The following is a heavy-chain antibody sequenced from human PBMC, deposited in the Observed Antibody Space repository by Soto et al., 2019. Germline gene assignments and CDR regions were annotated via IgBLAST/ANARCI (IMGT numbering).Heavy chain of an antibody. V-gene: IGHV4-61*01. D-gene: IGHD5-18*01. CDR2: VFYSGST. CDR1: GGSVSTSPSY. J-gene: IGHJ5*02. Sequence: PSETLSLTCSVAGGSVSTSPSYWNWIRQPPGKGLEWIGYVFYSGSTNYNPSLESRVTISLDIPKNEFSLKLRSVTAADTAVYYCVREVYSDAESWGRGNLVTXSS. CDR3: VREVYSDAES.